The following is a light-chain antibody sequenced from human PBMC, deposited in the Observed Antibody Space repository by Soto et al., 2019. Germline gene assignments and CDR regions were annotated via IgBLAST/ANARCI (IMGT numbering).Light chain of an antibody. J-gene: IGKJ1*01. V-gene: IGKV3-20*01. CDR3: QHYNSYTWT. CDR1: QSVSSSY. Sequence: EIVLTQSPGTLSLSPGERATLSCRASQSVSSSYLAWYQQKPGQAPRLLIYGASSRATGIPDRFSGSGSGTDFTLTISRLEPEDFATYYCQHYNSYTWTFGQGTKVDIK. CDR2: GAS.